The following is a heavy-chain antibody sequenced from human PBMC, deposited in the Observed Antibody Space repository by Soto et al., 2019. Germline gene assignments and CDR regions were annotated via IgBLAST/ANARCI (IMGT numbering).Heavy chain of an antibody. V-gene: IGHV4-61*01. CDR2: IYYSGST. CDR3: HRGLFGEFPLGRYRMDV. D-gene: IGHD3-10*02. Sequence: SETLSLTCTVSGGSVSSGSYYWSWIRQPPGKGLEWIGYIYYSGSTNYNPSLKSRVTISVDTSKNQFSLKLSSVTAADTAVYYCHRGLFGEFPLGRYRMDVWGQGTTVTVSS. CDR1: GGSVSSGSYY. J-gene: IGHJ6*02.